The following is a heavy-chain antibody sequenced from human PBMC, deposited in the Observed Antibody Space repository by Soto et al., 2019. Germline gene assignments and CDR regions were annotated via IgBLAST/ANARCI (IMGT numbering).Heavy chain of an antibody. J-gene: IGHJ4*02. CDR2: IYWDDDK. Sequence: QITLNESGPTVVRPTETLTLTCIFSGFSLTTSGVGVGWDRQSPGKAPEWLALIYWDDDKRYSESLKSRLTITKDTSKNQVVRTVANLDPTDTATYYCAHRVLRTVFGLVTTAAIYFDFWGQGTPVAVSS. D-gene: IGHD3-3*01. CDR3: AHRVLRTVFGLVTTAAIYFDF. V-gene: IGHV2-5*02. CDR1: GFSLTTSGVG.